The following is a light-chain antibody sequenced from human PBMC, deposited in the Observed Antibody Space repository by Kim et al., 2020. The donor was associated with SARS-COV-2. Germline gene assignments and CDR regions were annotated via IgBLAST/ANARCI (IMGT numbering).Light chain of an antibody. CDR3: QKRSNWLT. J-gene: IGKJ4*01. Sequence: EIVLTQSPATLSLSPGERATLSCRASQSVSSYLAWYQQKPGQAPRLLIYDASNRATGIPARFSGSGSGTDFTLTISSLVTEDFAVYYCQKRSNWLTFGGGTKVEIK. CDR2: DAS. V-gene: IGKV3-11*01. CDR1: QSVSSY.